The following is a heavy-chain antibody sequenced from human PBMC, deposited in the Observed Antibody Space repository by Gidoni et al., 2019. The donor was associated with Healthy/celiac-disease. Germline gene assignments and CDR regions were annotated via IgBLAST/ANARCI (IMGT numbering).Heavy chain of an antibody. V-gene: IGHV3-23*01. Sequence: EVQLLESGGGLVQAGGSLRPPFAASGFPLSRPAMSWVPQAPGSGLEWFSAISGSGGSTYYADSVKGRFTISRDNSKNTLYLQMNSLRAEDTAVYYCAKDGCSSTSCYLLYYYYYGMDVWGQGTTVTVSS. J-gene: IGHJ6*02. D-gene: IGHD2-2*01. CDR1: GFPLSRPA. CDR2: ISGSGGST. CDR3: AKDGCSSTSCYLLYYYYYGMDV.